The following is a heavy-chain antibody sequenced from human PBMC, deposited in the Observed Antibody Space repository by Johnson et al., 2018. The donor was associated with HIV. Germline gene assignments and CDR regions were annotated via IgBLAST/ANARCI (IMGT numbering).Heavy chain of an antibody. D-gene: IGHD4-17*01. CDR1: GFTFDDYG. J-gene: IGHJ3*02. CDR2: IWYDGSNK. CDR3: AKGDYGDYEGSDAFDI. Sequence: QVQLVESGGGLVQPGGSLRLSCAASGFTFDDYGMSWVRQGPGKGLEWVAVIWYDGSNKYYADSVKGRFTISRDNSKNTLYLQMNSLRAEDTAVYYCAKGDYGDYEGSDAFDIWGQGTMVTVSS. V-gene: IGHV3-33*08.